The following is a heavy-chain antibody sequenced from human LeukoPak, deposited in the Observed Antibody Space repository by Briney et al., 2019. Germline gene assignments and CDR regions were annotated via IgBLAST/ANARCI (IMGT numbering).Heavy chain of an antibody. J-gene: IGHJ2*01. CDR2: IRYDGSNK. CDR1: VFTFSSYG. Sequence: GGSLRLACAPSVFTFSSYGMHWVRQAPGKGLGWVAFIRYDGSNKYYADSVKGRFTISRDNSKNTLYLQMSSLRGEDTAVYYCAKDSPSDLWGRGTLVTVSS. CDR3: AKDSPSDL. V-gene: IGHV3-30*02.